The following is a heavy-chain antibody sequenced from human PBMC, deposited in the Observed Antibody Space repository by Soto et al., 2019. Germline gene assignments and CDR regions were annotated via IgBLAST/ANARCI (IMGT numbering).Heavy chain of an antibody. CDR2: IYYSGST. V-gene: IGHV4-39*01. CDR3: ARQDNYYGSGSYYPVIYSDY. Sequence: SETLSLTCTVSGGSISSSSYYWGWIRQPPGKGLEWIGNIYYSGSTYYNPSLKSRVTISVDTSKNQFSLKLSSVTAADTAVYYCARQDNYYGSGSYYPVIYSDYSGQRPLVTVSS. CDR1: GGSISSSSYY. J-gene: IGHJ4*02. D-gene: IGHD3-10*01.